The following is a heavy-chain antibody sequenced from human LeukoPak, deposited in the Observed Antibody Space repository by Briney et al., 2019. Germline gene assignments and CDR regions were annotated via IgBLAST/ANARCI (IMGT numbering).Heavy chain of an antibody. D-gene: IGHD6-13*01. Sequence: SETLSLTCAVYGGSFSGYYWSWIRQPPGMGREWLGYFYYSGTTNYNRSLKSGVTISVDTSQNQVSLKLSSVTAADTAVYFCARGSSSSHHPALSWGQGTLVTVSS. J-gene: IGHJ4*02. CDR1: GGSFSGYY. CDR3: ARGSSSSHHPALS. V-gene: IGHV4-59*01. CDR2: FYYSGTT.